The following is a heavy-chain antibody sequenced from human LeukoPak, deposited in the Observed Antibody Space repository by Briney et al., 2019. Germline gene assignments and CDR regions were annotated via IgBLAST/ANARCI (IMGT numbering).Heavy chain of an antibody. J-gene: IGHJ6*04. V-gene: IGHV3-48*03. D-gene: IGHD3-10*02. CDR2: ISSSGSTI. CDR1: GFPFSSYE. Sequence: GGSLRPSCAASGFPFSSYEMNWVGPAPGKGLEWVSYISSSGSTIYYADSVKGRFTISRDNAKNSLYLQMNSLRAEDTAVYYCAELGITMIGGVWGKGTTVTISS. CDR3: AELGITMIGGV.